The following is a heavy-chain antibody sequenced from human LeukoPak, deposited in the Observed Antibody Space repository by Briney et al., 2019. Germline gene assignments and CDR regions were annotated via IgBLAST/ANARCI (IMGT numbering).Heavy chain of an antibody. CDR2: MYSAGST. Sequence: PGGSLRLSCAASGFIVSSNYMSWVRRAPGKGLEWVSIMYSAGSTYYADSVRGRFTISRDSSKNTVSLQMNSLRVEDTAVYYCASGGTGARKYYSDPFHYWGQGTLVTVSS. V-gene: IGHV3-53*01. D-gene: IGHD3-10*01. J-gene: IGHJ4*02. CDR3: ASGGTGARKYYSDPFHY. CDR1: GFIVSSNY.